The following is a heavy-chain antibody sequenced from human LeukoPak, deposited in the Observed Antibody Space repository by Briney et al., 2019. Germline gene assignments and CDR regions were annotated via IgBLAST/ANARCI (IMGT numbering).Heavy chain of an antibody. CDR1: DGSITSSSYY. V-gene: IGHV4-39*07. CDR2: FYYSGST. D-gene: IGHD3-22*01. J-gene: IGHJ5*02. CDR3: ARDESLPGYDSSGPFDP. Sequence: PSETLSLTCTVSDGSITSSSYYWAWIRQPPGKGLEWIGSFYYSGSTYYNPSLKSRVTISVDTSKNQFSLKLSSVTAADTAVYYCARDESLPGYDSSGPFDPWGQGTLVTVSS.